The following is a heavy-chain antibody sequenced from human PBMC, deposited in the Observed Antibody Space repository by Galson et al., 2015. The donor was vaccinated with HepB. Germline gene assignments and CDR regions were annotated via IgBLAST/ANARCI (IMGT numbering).Heavy chain of an antibody. J-gene: IGHJ4*02. CDR1: GFTFSGYW. CDR3: ARFAGGGYSTSWYRSGFDY. Sequence: SLRLSCAAAGFTFSGYWMTWVRQAPGKGLEWVANIKEEESEKYYVDSVKGRFTISRDNAKNSLYLQLNSLRAEDTAVYFCARFAGGGYSTSWYRSGFDYWGQGTLVIVSS. D-gene: IGHD6-13*01. CDR2: IKEEESEK. V-gene: IGHV3-7*05.